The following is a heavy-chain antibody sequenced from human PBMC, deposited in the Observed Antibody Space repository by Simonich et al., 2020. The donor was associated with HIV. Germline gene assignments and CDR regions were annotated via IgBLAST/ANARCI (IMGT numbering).Heavy chain of an antibody. CDR1: GESFSGYY. V-gene: IGHV4-34*01. CDR2: INHRGST. Sequence: QVHLQQWGAGLLKPSETLSLPCNVYGESFSGYYWSWIRQPPGKGLGWIGEINHRGSTNYNPSLKSRLTISVDTSKNQFSLKLNSVTAADTAVYYCARLYDSWVQGTLVTVSS. CDR3: ARLYDS. J-gene: IGHJ4*02.